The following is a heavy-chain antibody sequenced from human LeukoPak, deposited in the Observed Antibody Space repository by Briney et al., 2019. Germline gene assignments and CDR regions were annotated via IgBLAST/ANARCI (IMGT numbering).Heavy chain of an antibody. D-gene: IGHD6-13*01. CDR3: ARSYSSGWYGMSLGY. CDR2: IYSGGST. J-gene: IGHJ4*02. Sequence: GGSLRLSCAVSGFTISSFWMGWVRQAPGKGLEWVSVIYSGGSTYYADSVKGRFTISRDNSENTVYLQMNSLRAEDTAVYYCARSYSSGWYGMSLGYWGQGTLVTVST. CDR1: GFTISSFW. V-gene: IGHV3-53*01.